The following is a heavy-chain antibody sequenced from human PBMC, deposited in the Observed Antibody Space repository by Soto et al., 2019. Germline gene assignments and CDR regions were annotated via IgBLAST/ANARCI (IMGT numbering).Heavy chain of an antibody. CDR1: GYTFTRSG. Sequence: ASVKVSCKASGYTFTRSGISWVRQAPGQGLEWMGWISTYNGDTNYAQTFQGRVTMTTDTSTSTVHMEVRSLRSDDTAVYYCAREGVAPYYYYGMDVWGQGTRVTVSS. V-gene: IGHV1-18*01. CDR2: ISTYNGDT. D-gene: IGHD5-12*01. CDR3: AREGVAPYYYYGMDV. J-gene: IGHJ6*02.